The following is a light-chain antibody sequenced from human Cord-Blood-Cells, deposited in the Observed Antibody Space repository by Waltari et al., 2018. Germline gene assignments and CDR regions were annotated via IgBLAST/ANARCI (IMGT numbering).Light chain of an antibody. CDR2: DAS. J-gene: IGKJ4*01. CDR3: QQRSNWPT. Sequence: EIVLTQSPATPSLSPGERATLSYRASQSVSSYLAWYQQKPGQAPRLLIYDASNRATGIPARFSGSGSGTDFTLTISSLEPEDFAVYYCQQRSNWPTFGGGTKVEIK. CDR1: QSVSSY. V-gene: IGKV3-11*01.